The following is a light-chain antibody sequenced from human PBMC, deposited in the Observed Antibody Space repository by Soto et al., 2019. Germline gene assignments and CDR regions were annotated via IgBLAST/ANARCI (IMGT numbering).Light chain of an antibody. Sequence: QSVLTQPPSASATPGQRVTISCSGSSSNIGSNTVNWYQQLPGTAPKLLIYKSNQRPSGVPDRFSGSKSGTSASLAISGLQSEDEADYFCQSYDRSLRAYVFGTGTKVTVL. V-gene: IGLV1-44*01. CDR2: KSN. J-gene: IGLJ1*01. CDR3: QSYDRSLRAYV. CDR1: SSNIGSNT.